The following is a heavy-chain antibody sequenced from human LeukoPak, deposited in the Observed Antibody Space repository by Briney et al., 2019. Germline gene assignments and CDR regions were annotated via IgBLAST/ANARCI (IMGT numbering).Heavy chain of an antibody. D-gene: IGHD2-2*02. V-gene: IGHV5-51*01. CDR3: ATPLGYCSSTSCYNTYDAFDI. Sequence: GESLKISCKGSGYSFTSYWIGWVRQMPGKGLEWMGIIYPGDSDTRYSPSFQGQVTISADKSISTAYLQWSSLKASDTAMYYCATPLGYCSSTSCYNTYDAFDIWGQGTMVTVSS. CDR1: GYSFTSYW. J-gene: IGHJ3*02. CDR2: IYPGDSDT.